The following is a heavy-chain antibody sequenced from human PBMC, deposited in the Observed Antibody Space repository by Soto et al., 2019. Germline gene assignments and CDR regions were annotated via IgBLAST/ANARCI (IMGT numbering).Heavy chain of an antibody. D-gene: IGHD6-19*01. CDR1: GYTFTSYY. CDR2: INRSGGST. Sequence: ASVKVSCKASGYTFTSYYMHWVRQAPGQGLEWMGIINRSGGSTSYAQKFQGRVTMTRDTSTSTVYMELSSLRSEDTAVYYCARTLGDSSGPESNFDYWGQGTLVTVSS. V-gene: IGHV1-46*01. CDR3: ARTLGDSSGPESNFDY. J-gene: IGHJ4*02.